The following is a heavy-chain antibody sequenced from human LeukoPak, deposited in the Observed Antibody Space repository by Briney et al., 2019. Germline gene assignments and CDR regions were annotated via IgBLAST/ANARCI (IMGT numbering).Heavy chain of an antibody. CDR3: ARHENYGLVFSWFDP. D-gene: IGHD1-7*01. CDR2: IYYSGST. V-gene: IGHV4-31*03. Sequence: PSQTLSLTCTVSGGSISSGGYYWGWIRQHPGKGLEWIGYIYYSGSTYYNPSLKSRVTISVDSSKNQFSRKLSSVTAADTAVYYCARHENYGLVFSWFDPWGQGTLVTVSS. CDR1: GGSISSGGYY. J-gene: IGHJ5*02.